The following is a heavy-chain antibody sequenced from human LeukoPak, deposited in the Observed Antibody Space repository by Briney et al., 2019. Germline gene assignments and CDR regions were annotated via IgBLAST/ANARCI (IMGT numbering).Heavy chain of an antibody. D-gene: IGHD6-13*01. V-gene: IGHV1-8*01. CDR2: MNPNTGNT. J-gene: IGHJ6*03. Sequence: ASVSVSCTASGYTFTRYEINWVRQAPGQGLEWMGWMNPNTGNTAYAQTFQGRVTMTRNTSINTAYLELSSLRSEDTALYYCARSAGLGYYYYYMDLWGKGTTVTVSS. CDR1: GYTFTRYE. CDR3: ARSAGLGYYYYYMDL.